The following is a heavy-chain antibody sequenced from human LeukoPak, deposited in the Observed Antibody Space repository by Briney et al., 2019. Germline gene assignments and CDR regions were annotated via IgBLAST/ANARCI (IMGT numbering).Heavy chain of an antibody. CDR2: ITGSGGST. CDR1: GFTVSNNY. CDR3: AKDRDYDFWSGYYY. Sequence: PGGSLTLSCVVSGFTVSNNYMKWVRQAPGKGLEWVSAITGSGGSTYYADSVKGRFAISRDNSKNTLYLQLNSLRAEDTAVYYCAKDRDYDFWSGYYYWGQGTLVTVPS. D-gene: IGHD3-3*01. J-gene: IGHJ4*02. V-gene: IGHV3-23*01.